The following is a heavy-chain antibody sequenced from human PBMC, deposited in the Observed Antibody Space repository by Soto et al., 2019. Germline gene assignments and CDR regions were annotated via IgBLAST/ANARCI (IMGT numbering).Heavy chain of an antibody. CDR1: GFSLSDHG. J-gene: IGHJ5*02. Sequence: GGSLRLSCAASGFSLSDHGVNWVRQAPGKGLEWISSVNRGASSLYYAESVKGRFTMSRDDAKNSVYLQMDSLRDEDTAVYYCARQINWRYGVAWCQGTLVTVSS. D-gene: IGHD3-3*01. CDR3: ARQINWRYGVA. CDR2: VNRGASSL. V-gene: IGHV3-48*02.